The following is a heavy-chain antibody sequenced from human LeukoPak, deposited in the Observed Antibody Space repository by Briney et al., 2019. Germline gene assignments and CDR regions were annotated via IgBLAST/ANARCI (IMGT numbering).Heavy chain of an antibody. CDR1: GYSFTSYW. CDR2: IYPGDSDT. J-gene: IGHJ4*02. D-gene: IGHD6-13*01. Sequence: GESLKISCKGSGYSFTSYWIGWVRQMPGKGLEWTGIIYPGDSDTRYSPSFQGQVTISADKSISTAYLQWSSLKASDTAMYYCATQLGQYSSSWYYWGQGTLATVSS. V-gene: IGHV5-51*01. CDR3: ATQLGQYSSSWYY.